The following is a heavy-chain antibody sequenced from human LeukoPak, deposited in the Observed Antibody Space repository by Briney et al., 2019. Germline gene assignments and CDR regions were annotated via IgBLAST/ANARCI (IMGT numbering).Heavy chain of an antibody. CDR2: ISGSGGST. D-gene: IGHD2-15*01. CDR3: AKRYCSGGSCSYYYYYMDV. J-gene: IGHJ6*03. CDR1: GFTFSSYA. Sequence: GGSLRLSCAASGFTFSSYAMSWVRQAPGKGLEWVSAISGSGGSTYYAGSVKGRFTISRDNSKNTLYLQMNSLRAEDTAVYYCAKRYCSGGSCSYYYYYMDVWGKGTTVTVSS. V-gene: IGHV3-23*01.